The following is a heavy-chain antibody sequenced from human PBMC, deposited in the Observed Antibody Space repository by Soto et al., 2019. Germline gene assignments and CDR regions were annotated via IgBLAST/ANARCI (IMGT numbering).Heavy chain of an antibody. D-gene: IGHD4-4*01. V-gene: IGHV1-2*02. CDR1: GYTFTDYY. CDR2: SNPNGGGP. CDR3: ARSPPADSKTIWFDP. J-gene: IGHJ5*02. Sequence: ASVKVSCKVSGYTFTDYYIHWVSHAPGQGHQWMGSSNPNGGGPRVAQKLQGRVTRTRASSSSTADMELSRLKSDDTAIYYCARSPPADSKTIWFDPWGQGTLVTVSS.